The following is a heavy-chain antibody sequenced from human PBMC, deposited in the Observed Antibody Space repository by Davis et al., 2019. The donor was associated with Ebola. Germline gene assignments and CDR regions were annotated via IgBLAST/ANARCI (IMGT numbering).Heavy chain of an antibody. D-gene: IGHD6-13*01. V-gene: IGHV3-15*01. J-gene: IGHJ4*02. Sequence: PGGSLRLSCAASGFTFSSYSMNWVRQAPGKGLEWLGLIKNNGDGGTRDYAAPAKGRFTISRDDSKNTVYLQMNSLETEDTAIYYCSTFSSIPTSAGSNWGQGTLVTVSS. CDR1: GFTFSSYS. CDR3: STFSSIPTSAGSN. CDR2: IKNNGDGGTR.